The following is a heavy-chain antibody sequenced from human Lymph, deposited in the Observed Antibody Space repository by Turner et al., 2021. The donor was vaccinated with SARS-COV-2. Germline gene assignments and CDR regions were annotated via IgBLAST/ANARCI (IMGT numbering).Heavy chain of an antibody. CDR2: ISYDGSNK. V-gene: IGHV3-30*04. CDR3: ARDDREFWSGYYTHYYYYGRDV. CDR1: GFTFSSYA. J-gene: IGHJ6*02. Sequence: QVQLVESGGGVVQPGRSLRLSCAASGFTFSSYAMHWVRQAPGKGLGWVAVISYDGSNKNYADSVKGRFTISRDNSKNTLYLQMNCLRAEDTAVYYCARDDREFWSGYYTHYYYYGRDVWGQGTTVTVSS. D-gene: IGHD3-3*01.